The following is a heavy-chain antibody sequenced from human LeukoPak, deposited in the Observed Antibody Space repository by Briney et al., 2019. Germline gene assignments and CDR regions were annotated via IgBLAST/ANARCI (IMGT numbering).Heavy chain of an antibody. CDR2: ISGSGGST. CDR1: GFTFSNYV. V-gene: IGHV3-23*01. D-gene: IGHD1-26*01. CDR3: AKDRFSGSYPYWYFDL. J-gene: IGHJ2*01. Sequence: PGGSLRLSCAASGFTFSNYVMSGVRQAPGKGLEWVSGISGSGGSTYYADSVKGRFTISRDNSKNTLYLQMNSLRAEDTAVYYCAKDRFSGSYPYWYFDLWGRGTLVTVSS.